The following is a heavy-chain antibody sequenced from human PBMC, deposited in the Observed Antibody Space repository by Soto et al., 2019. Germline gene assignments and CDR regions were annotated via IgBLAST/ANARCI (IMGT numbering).Heavy chain of an antibody. Sequence: PSQTLSLTCAISVYGVSSNSAAWNWIIQSPSRGLEWLGRTYYRSKWYNDYAVSVKSRITINPDTSKNQFSLQLNSVTPEDTAMYYCARDLIAVALYPYYYGMDVWGQGTTVIVSS. D-gene: IGHD6-19*01. J-gene: IGHJ6*01. CDR2: TYYRSKWYN. CDR3: ARDLIAVALYPYYYGMDV. CDR1: VYGVSSNSAA. V-gene: IGHV6-1*01.